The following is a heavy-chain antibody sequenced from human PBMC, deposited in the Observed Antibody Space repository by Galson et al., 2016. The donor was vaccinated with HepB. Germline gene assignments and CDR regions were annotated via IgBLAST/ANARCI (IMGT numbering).Heavy chain of an antibody. CDR1: GFNFSSYA. CDR2: IRGSGDSA. D-gene: IGHD3-3*01. J-gene: IGHJ2*01. V-gene: IGHV3-23*01. Sequence: SLRLSCAAPGFNFSSYAMTWVRQAPGKGLEWVSGIRGSGDSAYYGDSVKGRFSISRDNSKNTLYLQMNSLRADDTAVYFCAKDQTTYDPGWYFDIWGRGTLVTVSS. CDR3: AKDQTTYDPGWYFDI.